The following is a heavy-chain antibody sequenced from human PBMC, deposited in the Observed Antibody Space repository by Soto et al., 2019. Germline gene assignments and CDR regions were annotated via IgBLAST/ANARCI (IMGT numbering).Heavy chain of an antibody. CDR3: ARHDLRGGAYDS. CDR1: AGSISGYY. CDR2: TRYSEST. V-gene: IGHV4-59*08. J-gene: IGHJ4*02. D-gene: IGHD3-10*01. Sequence: QVQLQESGPGLVKPSETLSLTCSVSAGSISGYYWSWIRQPPGKGLEWIGYTRYSESTSYNPSLMSRLILSVDTSNNQFSLKLSSVTAADTAVYYCARHDLRGGAYDSWGQGTLVTVSS.